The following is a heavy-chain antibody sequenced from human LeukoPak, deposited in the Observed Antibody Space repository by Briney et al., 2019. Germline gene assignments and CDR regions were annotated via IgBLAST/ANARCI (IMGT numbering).Heavy chain of an antibody. J-gene: IGHJ3*02. CDR1: GDSVSGSY. CDR2: INFSGTT. D-gene: IGHD2-2*01. CDR3: AKLLLPASKGAFII. V-gene: IGHV4-4*07. Sequence: SETLSLTCTVSGDSVSGSYWSWIRQSAGERPEYIGRINFSGTTNYNPSLRSRVTLSMDTSKNQVSLDLSAVTAADTAVYYCAKLLLPASKGAFIIWGLGTLVTVSS.